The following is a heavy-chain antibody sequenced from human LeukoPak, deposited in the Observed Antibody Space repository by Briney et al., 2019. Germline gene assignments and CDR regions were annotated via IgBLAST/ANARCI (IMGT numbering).Heavy chain of an antibody. J-gene: IGHJ6*02. CDR3: GGPGASDYGMDV. CDR1: GLTFSSYS. CDR2: ISSSSFYI. Sequence: SGGSLRLSCLASGLTFSSYSMNWVRQAPGKGLEWVSSISSSSFYIYYADSVKGRFTISRDSANNSLYLQMNSLRAEDTAVYYCGGPGASDYGMDVWGQGTTVTVSS. D-gene: IGHD3-10*01. V-gene: IGHV3-21*01.